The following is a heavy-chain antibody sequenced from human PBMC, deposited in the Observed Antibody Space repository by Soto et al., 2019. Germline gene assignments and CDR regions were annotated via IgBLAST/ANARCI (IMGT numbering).Heavy chain of an antibody. J-gene: IGHJ6*02. CDR1: GGSISSGGYY. Sequence: QVQLQESGPGLVKPSQTLSLTCTVSGGSISSGGYYWSWIRQHPGKGLEWIGYIYYSGSTYYNPSLKSRVTISLDTSKNQFSLKLSSVTAADTAVYYCARALGEYGSGSYYFYYYYGMDVWGQGTTVTVSS. V-gene: IGHV4-31*03. CDR2: IYYSGST. D-gene: IGHD3-10*01. CDR3: ARALGEYGSGSYYFYYYYGMDV.